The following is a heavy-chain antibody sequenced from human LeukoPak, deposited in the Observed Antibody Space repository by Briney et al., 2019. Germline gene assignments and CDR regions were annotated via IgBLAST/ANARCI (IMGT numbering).Heavy chain of an antibody. V-gene: IGHV4-30-2*01. J-gene: IGHJ2*01. D-gene: IGHD3/OR15-3a*01. CDR3: ARRWDWGGWYFDL. CDR2: IYHSGST. CDR1: GGSISSGGYY. Sequence: PSQTLSLTCTVSGGSISSGGYYWSWIRQPPGKGLEWIGYIYHSGSTYYNPSLKSRVTISVDRSKNQFSLKLSSVTAADTAVYYCARRWDWGGWYFDLWGRGTLVTVSS.